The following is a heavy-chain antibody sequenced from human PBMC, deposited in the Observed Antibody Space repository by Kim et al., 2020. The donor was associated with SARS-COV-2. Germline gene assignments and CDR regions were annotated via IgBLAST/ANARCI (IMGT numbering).Heavy chain of an antibody. CDR2: IYYSGST. V-gene: IGHV4-61*01. Sequence: SETLSLTCTVSGGSVSSGSYYWTWIRQPPGKGLEWIGYIYYSGSTNYNPSLKSRVTISVDTSKNQFSLKLSSVTAADTAVYYCARGYCSSTSCFHVYYY. D-gene: IGHD2-2*01. J-gene: IGHJ6*01. CDR3: ARGYCSSTSCFHVYYY. CDR1: GGSVSSGSYY.